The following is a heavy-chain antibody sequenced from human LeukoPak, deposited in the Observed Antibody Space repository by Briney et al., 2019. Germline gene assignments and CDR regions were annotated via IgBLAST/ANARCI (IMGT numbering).Heavy chain of an antibody. Sequence: SVKVSCKASGGTFSSYAISWVRQAPGQGLGWMGGIIPIFGTANYAQKFQGRVTITADESTSTAYMELSSLRSEDTAVYYCASSRGYYDSSGYNWFDPWGQGTLVTVSS. CDR1: GGTFSSYA. CDR2: IIPIFGTA. D-gene: IGHD3-22*01. CDR3: ASSRGYYDSSGYNWFDP. V-gene: IGHV1-69*01. J-gene: IGHJ5*02.